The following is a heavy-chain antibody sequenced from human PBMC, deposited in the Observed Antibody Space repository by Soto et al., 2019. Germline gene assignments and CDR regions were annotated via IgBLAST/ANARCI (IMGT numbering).Heavy chain of an antibody. CDR2: INAGNGNT. V-gene: IGHV1-3*01. J-gene: IGHJ6*02. D-gene: IGHD6-13*01. Sequence: ASVKVSCKASGYTFTNYYMHWVRQAPGQRLEWMGWINAGNGNTKYSQKFQGRVTITRDTSASTAYMELSSLRSEDTAVYYCARADSNYYYYYGMDGWGQGTTVTVSS. CDR3: ARADSNYYYYYGMDG. CDR1: GYTFTNYY.